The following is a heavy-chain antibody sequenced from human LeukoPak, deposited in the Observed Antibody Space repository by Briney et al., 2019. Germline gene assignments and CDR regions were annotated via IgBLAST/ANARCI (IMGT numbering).Heavy chain of an antibody. CDR2: INHSGST. J-gene: IGHJ3*02. CDR3: ARPMWVRAFDI. Sequence: SETLSLTCAVYGGSFSGYYWSWIRQPPGKGLEWIGEINHSGSTNYNPSLKSRVTISVDTSKNQFSLKLSSVTAADTAMYYCARPMWVRAFDIWGQGTMVTVSS. CDR1: GGSFSGYY. D-gene: IGHD1-26*01. V-gene: IGHV4-34*01.